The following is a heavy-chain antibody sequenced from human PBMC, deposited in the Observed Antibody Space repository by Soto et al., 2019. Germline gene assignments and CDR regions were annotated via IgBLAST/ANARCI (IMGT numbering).Heavy chain of an antibody. J-gene: IGHJ4*02. CDR2: ISSHGRDI. CDR1: GFTFTSDS. Sequence: PAGWLRLSCEACGFTFTSDSMTWVSQAPGKGLEWVSSISSHGRDIFYADSVKGRFTISRDNAKDSLHLQMNSLTGEDSAVYYCARGAALAGKLDLWGQGTLVTVSS. D-gene: IGHD6-19*01. CDR3: ARGAALAGKLDL. V-gene: IGHV3-21*06.